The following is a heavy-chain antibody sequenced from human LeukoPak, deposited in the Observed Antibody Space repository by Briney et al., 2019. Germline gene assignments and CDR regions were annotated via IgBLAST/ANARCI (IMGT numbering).Heavy chain of an antibody. Sequence: ASVKVSCKASGYTFTGYYMHWVRQAPGQGLEWMGRINPNSGGTKYAQKFQGRVTITRDTSISTAYMELSRLRSDDTAVYSCAREFGYGYFDYWGQGTLVTVSS. CDR2: INPNSGGT. J-gene: IGHJ4*02. CDR1: GYTFTGYY. CDR3: AREFGYGYFDY. D-gene: IGHD5-18*01. V-gene: IGHV1-2*06.